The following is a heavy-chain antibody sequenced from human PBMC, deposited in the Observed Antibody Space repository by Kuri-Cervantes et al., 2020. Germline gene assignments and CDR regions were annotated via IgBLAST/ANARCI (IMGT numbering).Heavy chain of an antibody. D-gene: IGHD6-19*01. CDR2: ISPKSGGT. V-gene: IGHV1-2*02. Sequence: ASVKVSCKASGYSFSAYYLHWVRQAPGQGLDWMGWISPKSGGTKYAQKFQGRVTITADESTSTAYMELSSLRSEDTAVYYCATNRGIAVAGSPEFDYWGQGTLVTVSS. CDR3: ATNRGIAVAGSPEFDY. J-gene: IGHJ4*02. CDR1: GYSFSAYY.